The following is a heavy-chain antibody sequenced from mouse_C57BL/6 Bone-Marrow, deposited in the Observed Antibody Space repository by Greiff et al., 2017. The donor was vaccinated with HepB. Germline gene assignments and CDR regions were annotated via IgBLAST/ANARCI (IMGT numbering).Heavy chain of an antibody. V-gene: IGHV5-4*03. Sequence: DVKLVESGGGLVKPGGSLKLSCAASGFTFSSYAMSWVRQTPEKRLEWVATISDGGSYTYYPDNVKGRFTISRDNAKNNLYLQMSHLKSEDTAMYYCASPSYDREAGFAYWGQGTLVTVSA. CDR3: ASPSYDREAGFAY. CDR2: ISDGGSYT. D-gene: IGHD2-14*01. CDR1: GFTFSSYA. J-gene: IGHJ3*01.